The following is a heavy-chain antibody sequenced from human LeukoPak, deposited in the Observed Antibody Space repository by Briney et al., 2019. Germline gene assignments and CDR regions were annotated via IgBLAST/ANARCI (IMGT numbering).Heavy chain of an antibody. J-gene: IGHJ4*02. D-gene: IGHD3-22*01. Sequence: TSETLSLTCTVSGGSISTYYWSWIRQPPGKGLEWIGYIYYSGSTNYNPSLKSRVTISVDTSKNQSSLRLSSVTAADTAVYYCARADSSGYSLFDYWGQGTLVTVSS. CDR3: ARADSSGYSLFDY. V-gene: IGHV4-59*08. CDR1: GGSISTYY. CDR2: IYYSGST.